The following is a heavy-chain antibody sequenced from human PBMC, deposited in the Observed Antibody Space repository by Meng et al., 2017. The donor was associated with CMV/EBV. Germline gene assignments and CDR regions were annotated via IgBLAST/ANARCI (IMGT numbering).Heavy chain of an antibody. CDR3: ARDPYCSGGSCYQGWFDP. CDR1: GFTFSSCS. Sequence: GGSLRPSCAASGFTFSSCSMNWARQAPGKGLEWVSSISSSSSYIYYADSVKGRFTISRDNAKNSLYLQMNSLRAEDTAVYYCARDPYCSGGSCYQGWFDPWGQGTLVTVSS. D-gene: IGHD2-15*01. J-gene: IGHJ5*02. V-gene: IGHV3-21*01. CDR2: ISSSSSYI.